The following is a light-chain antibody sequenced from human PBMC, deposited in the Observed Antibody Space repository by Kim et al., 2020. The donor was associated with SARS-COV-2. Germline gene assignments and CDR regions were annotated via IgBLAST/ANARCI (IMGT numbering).Light chain of an antibody. CDR2: NTN. J-gene: IGLJ3*02. CDR3: LLYGGGGIWV. V-gene: IGLV8-61*01. Sequence: QTVVTQEPSLSVSPGGTVTLTCGLSSGSVSTSYYVSWYQQTPGQPPRTLIYNTNSRSSGVPDRFSGSILGNKGALTITGAQADDESDYYCLLYGGGGIWVFGGGTQLTVL. CDR1: SGSVSTSYY.